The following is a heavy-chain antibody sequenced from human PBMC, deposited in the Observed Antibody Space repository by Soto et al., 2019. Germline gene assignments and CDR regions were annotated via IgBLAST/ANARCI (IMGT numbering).Heavy chain of an antibody. CDR1: GYTFTSYD. CDR3: ARGRRKYSSSWYMDWFEP. D-gene: IGHD6-13*01. Sequence: ASVKFSCKASGYTFTSYDINWVRQATGQGLEWMGWMNPNSGNTGYAQKFQGRVTMTRNTSISTAYMELSSLRSEDTAVYYCARGRRKYSSSWYMDWFEPWGEGTLVTVSS. V-gene: IGHV1-8*01. CDR2: MNPNSGNT. J-gene: IGHJ5*02.